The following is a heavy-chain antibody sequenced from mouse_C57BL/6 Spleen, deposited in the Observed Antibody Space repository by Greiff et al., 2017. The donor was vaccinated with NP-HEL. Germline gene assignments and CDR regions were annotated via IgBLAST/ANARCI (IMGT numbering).Heavy chain of an antibody. CDR3: ARDRRDAMDY. CDR1: GFTFSDYY. J-gene: IGHJ4*01. CDR2: INYDGSST. Sequence: EVKLMESEGGLVQPGSSMKLSCTASGFTFSDYYMAWVRQVPEKGLEWVANINYDGSSTYYLDSLKSRFIISRDNAKNILYLQMSSLKSEDTATYYCARDRRDAMDYWGQGTQSPSPQ. V-gene: IGHV5-16*01.